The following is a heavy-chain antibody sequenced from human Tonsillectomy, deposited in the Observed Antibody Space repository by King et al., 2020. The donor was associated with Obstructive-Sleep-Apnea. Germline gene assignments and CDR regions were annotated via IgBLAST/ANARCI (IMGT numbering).Heavy chain of an antibody. V-gene: IGHV3-23*04. CDR3: AQPPELHESPRYYYHGADV. CDR2: ISGSGGST. J-gene: IGHJ6*02. CDR1: GFTFSSYA. D-gene: IGHD2-15*01. Sequence: VQLVESGGGLVQPGGSLRLSCAASGFTFSSYAMSWVRQAPGKGLEWVSAISGSGGSTYYADSVKGRFTISRDNSKNTLYLQMNSLRAEDTAVYHCAQPPELHESPRYYYHGADVWGQGTTVTVSS.